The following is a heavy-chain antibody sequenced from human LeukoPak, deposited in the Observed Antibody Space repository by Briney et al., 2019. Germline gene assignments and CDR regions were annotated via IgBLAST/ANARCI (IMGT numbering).Heavy chain of an antibody. D-gene: IGHD6-13*01. J-gene: IGHJ6*03. CDR3: ARALGVAAADYYMDV. CDR2: INPNSGGT. CDR1: GYTLTHYY. Sequence: SVNVSCKSSGYTLTHYYMHWLRQAPGQGREGVGWINPNSGGTNHAQKFQGRVTMTRDTSISTAYMELSRVRSDDTAVYYCARALGVAAADYYMDVWGKGTTVTVSS. V-gene: IGHV1-2*02.